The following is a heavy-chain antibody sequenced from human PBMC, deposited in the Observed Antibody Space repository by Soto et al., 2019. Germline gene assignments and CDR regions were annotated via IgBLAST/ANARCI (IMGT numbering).Heavy chain of an antibody. Sequence: GGSLRLSCAASGFTFSNAWMSWVRQAPGKGLEWVGRIKSKNDGGTTDYAAPVKGRFTISRDDSKNTLYLQKNSLKIEDIALYYCTTLACSSTSCYFVWGQGTLVTVSS. CDR3: TTLACSSTSCYFV. J-gene: IGHJ4*02. D-gene: IGHD2-2*01. CDR1: GFTFSNAW. CDR2: IKSKNDGGTT. V-gene: IGHV3-15*01.